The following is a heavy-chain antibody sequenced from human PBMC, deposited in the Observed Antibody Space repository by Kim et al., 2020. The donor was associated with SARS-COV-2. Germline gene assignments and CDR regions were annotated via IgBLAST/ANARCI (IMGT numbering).Heavy chain of an antibody. D-gene: IGHD3-16*01. CDR3: ASRDWGGSYRAEYFQH. CDR1: GGTFSSYA. J-gene: IGHJ1*01. CDR2: IIPILGIA. Sequence: SVKVSCKASGGTFSSYAISWVRQAPGQGLEWMGRIIPILGIANYAQKFQGRVTITADKSTSTAYMELSSLRSEDTAVYYCASRDWGGSYRAEYFQHWGQGTLVTVSS. V-gene: IGHV1-69*04.